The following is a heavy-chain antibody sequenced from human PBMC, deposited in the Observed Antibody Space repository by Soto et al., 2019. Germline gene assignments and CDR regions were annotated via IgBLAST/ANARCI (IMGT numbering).Heavy chain of an antibody. J-gene: IGHJ6*02. D-gene: IGHD3-3*01. CDR3: ARGYDFWSGYHWGGMDV. CDR2: IYYSGST. Sequence: QVQLQESDPGLVKPSQTLSLTCTVSGGSISSGGYYWSWIRQHPGKGLEWIGYIYYSGSTYYNPSLKSRVTISVDTSKNQFSLKLSSVTAADTAVYYCARGYDFWSGYHWGGMDVWGQGTTVTVSS. V-gene: IGHV4-31*03. CDR1: GGSISSGGYY.